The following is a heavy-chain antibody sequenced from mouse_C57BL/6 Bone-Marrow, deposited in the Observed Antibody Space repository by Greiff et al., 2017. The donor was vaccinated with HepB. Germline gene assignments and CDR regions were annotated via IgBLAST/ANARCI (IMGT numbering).Heavy chain of an antibody. CDR2: ISYDGSN. CDR3: ARENGNYLSLAY. D-gene: IGHD2-1*01. CDR1: GYSITSGYY. V-gene: IGHV3-6*01. J-gene: IGHJ3*01. Sequence: EVKLVESGPGLVKPSQSLSLTCSVTGYSITSGYYWNWIRQFPGNKLEWMGYISYDGSNNYNPSLKNRISITRDTSKNQFFLKLNSVTTEDTATYYCARENGNYLSLAYWGQGTLVTVSA.